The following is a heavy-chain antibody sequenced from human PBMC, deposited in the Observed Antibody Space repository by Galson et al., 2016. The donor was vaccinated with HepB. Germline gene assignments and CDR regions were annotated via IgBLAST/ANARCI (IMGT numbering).Heavy chain of an antibody. Sequence: SLRLSCAASGFTFRSNGMHWVGQAPGKGLEWVAVIWYDGSEKYYGDSVRGRFTISRDNSKNTVSLEMNSLRVEDTAVYYCARWGYGKMTDYWGRGTLVTVSS. V-gene: IGHV3-33*01. CDR1: GFTFRSNG. CDR3: ARWGYGKMTDY. D-gene: IGHD3-16*01. CDR2: IWYDGSEK. J-gene: IGHJ4*02.